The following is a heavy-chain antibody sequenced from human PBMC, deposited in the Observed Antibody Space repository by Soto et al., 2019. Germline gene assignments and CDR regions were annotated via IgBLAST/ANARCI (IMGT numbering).Heavy chain of an antibody. CDR2: IYYTGIT. CDR3: ARVLLTPSTYPDR. CDR1: GFSISSGSYF. J-gene: IGHJ5*02. Sequence: SETLSLTCTVSGFSISSGSYFWSCVRQRPGEGLEWIGNIYYTGITYYNLSLKSRVATSVDTSKNHFSLTLTSLTAADTAIYYCARVLLTPSTYPDRWGQGTLVTVSS. V-gene: IGHV4-31*03. D-gene: IGHD2-15*01.